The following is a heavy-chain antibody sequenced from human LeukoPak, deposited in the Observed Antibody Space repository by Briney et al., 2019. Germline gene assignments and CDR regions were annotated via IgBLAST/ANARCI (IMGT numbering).Heavy chain of an antibody. D-gene: IGHD3-10*01. J-gene: IGHJ4*02. CDR1: GYTFTSYY. V-gene: IGHV1-46*01. CDR2: INPSGGST. CDR3: ARVGVRGGYFDY. Sequence: ASVKVSCKASGYTFTSYYMHWVRQAPGQGLEWMGIINPSGGSTSYAQKSQGRVTMTRDTSTGTVYMELSSLRSEDTAVYYCARVGVRGGYFDYWGQGTLVTVSS.